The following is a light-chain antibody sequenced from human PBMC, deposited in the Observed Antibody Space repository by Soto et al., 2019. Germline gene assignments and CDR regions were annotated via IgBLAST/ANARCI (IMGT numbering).Light chain of an antibody. CDR3: QQYSHLIT. CDR2: GAS. CDR1: QDISNY. V-gene: IGKV1-33*01. J-gene: IGKJ5*01. Sequence: DTQMTQSPSSLSASVGDRVTIPCQASQDISNYLNWYQQKLGKAPKLLIYGASNLETGVPSRFSGSGSGTDFTFTISSLQPEDIATYYCQQYSHLITFGQGTRLEIK.